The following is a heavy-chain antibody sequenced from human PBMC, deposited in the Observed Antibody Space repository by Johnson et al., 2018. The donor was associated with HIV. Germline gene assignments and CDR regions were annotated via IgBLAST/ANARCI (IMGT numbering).Heavy chain of an antibody. CDR3: ARDQFRKGWDQLGVDAFDM. J-gene: IGHJ3*02. V-gene: IGHV3-11*04. D-gene: IGHD1-26*01. Sequence: QMLLVESGGGLVKPGGSLRLSCAASGFTFSSYWMSWVRQAPGKGLEWVSAISGSGGSTYYADSVKGRFTISRDNAKNSLYLQMNSLRAEDTAVYYCARDQFRKGWDQLGVDAFDMWGQGTMVTVSS. CDR2: ISGSGGST. CDR1: GFTFSSYW.